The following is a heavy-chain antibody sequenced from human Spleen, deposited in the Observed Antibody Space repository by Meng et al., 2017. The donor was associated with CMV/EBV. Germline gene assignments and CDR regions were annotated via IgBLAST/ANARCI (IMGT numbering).Heavy chain of an antibody. D-gene: IGHD6-13*01. CDR3: ARDIAAAQYYFDY. CDR2: IIPIYGTA. V-gene: IGHV1-69*06. J-gene: IGHJ4*02. Sequence: SVKVSCKASGGTFSNYVITWVRQAPGQGLEWMGGIIPIYGTANYAQKFQGRVTITADKSTSTAYMELSSLRSEDTAVYYCARDIAAAQYYFDYWGQGTLVTVSS. CDR1: GGTFSNYV.